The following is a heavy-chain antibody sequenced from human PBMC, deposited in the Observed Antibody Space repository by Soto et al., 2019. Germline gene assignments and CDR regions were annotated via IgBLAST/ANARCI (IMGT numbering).Heavy chain of an antibody. Sequence: ASVKVSCKASGYTFTSYDINWVRQATGQELEWMGWMNPNSGNTGYAQKFQGRVTMTRNTSISTAYMELSSLRSEDTAVYYCARDAVLLWFGDPLGTFDIWGQGTMVTVSS. V-gene: IGHV1-8*01. CDR2: MNPNSGNT. J-gene: IGHJ3*02. D-gene: IGHD3-10*01. CDR1: GYTFTSYD. CDR3: ARDAVLLWFGDPLGTFDI.